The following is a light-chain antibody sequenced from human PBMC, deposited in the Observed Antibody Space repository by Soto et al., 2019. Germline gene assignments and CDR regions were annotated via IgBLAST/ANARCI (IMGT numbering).Light chain of an antibody. Sequence: EIVLTQSPDTLSLSPGERATLSCRASQTVNSRFLAWYQQKPGQAPRLIIYGASTRANGIPARFSGSGSGTDFTLTISRLEPEDFALYYCQQYGSSHPWTFGQGTKVDIK. J-gene: IGKJ1*01. CDR3: QQYGSSHPWT. V-gene: IGKV3-20*01. CDR2: GAS. CDR1: QTVNSRF.